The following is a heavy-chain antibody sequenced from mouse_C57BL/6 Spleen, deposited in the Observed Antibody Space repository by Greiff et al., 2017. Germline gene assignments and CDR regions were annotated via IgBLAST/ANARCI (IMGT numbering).Heavy chain of an antibody. CDR2: ISYSGST. CDR3: ARGDWDRGFAY. V-gene: IGHV3-1*01. D-gene: IGHD4-1*01. Sequence: EVQLQESGPGMVKPSQSLSLTCTVTGYSITSGYDWHWIRHFPGNKLEWMGYISYSGSTNYNPSLKSRISITHDTSKNHFFLKLNSVTTEDTATYYCARGDWDRGFAYWGQGTLVTVSA. CDR1: GYSITSGYD. J-gene: IGHJ3*01.